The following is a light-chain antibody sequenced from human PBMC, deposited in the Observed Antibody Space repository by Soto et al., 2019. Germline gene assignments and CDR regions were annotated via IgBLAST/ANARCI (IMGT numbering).Light chain of an antibody. CDR3: QQYKCYSPTST. V-gene: IGKV1-5*01. J-gene: IGKJ1*01. CDR2: DAS. CDR1: QSISSW. Sequence: DIQMTQSPSTLSASVGDRVTITCRASQSISSWLAWYQQKPGKAPKLLIYDASSLESGVPSRLSGSGSGTEFALTISSMQPDDFATYYCQQYKCYSPTSTFGQGTKVEIK.